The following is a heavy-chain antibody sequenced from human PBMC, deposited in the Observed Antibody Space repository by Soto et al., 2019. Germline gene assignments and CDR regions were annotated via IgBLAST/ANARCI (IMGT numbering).Heavy chain of an antibody. D-gene: IGHD2-15*01. V-gene: IGHV1-8*01. Sequence: ASVKVSCKASGSTFTSYDINWVRQATGQGLEWMGWMNPNSGNTGYAQKFQGRVTMTRNTSISTAYMELSSLRSEDTAVYYCARVLGGSLYYYYGMDVWGQGTTVTVSS. CDR1: GSTFTSYD. J-gene: IGHJ6*02. CDR2: MNPNSGNT. CDR3: ARVLGGSLYYYYGMDV.